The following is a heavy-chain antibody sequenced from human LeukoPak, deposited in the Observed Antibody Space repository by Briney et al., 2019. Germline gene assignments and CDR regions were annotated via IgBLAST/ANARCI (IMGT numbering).Heavy chain of an antibody. J-gene: IGHJ4*02. V-gene: IGHV3-72*01. CDR1: GFTFSDLY. CDR2: TRNKANSYTT. D-gene: IGHD6-13*01. Sequence: GGSLRLSCAASGFTFSDLYMDWVRQAPGKGLEWVGRTRNKANSYTTEYAASVKGRFTISRDDSKNSLYLQMNSLKTEDTAVYYCARESGVYSSSWYLDYWGQGTLVTVSS. CDR3: ARESGVYSSSWYLDY.